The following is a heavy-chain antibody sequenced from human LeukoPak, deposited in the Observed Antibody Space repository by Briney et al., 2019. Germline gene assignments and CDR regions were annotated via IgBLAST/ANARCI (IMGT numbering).Heavy chain of an antibody. J-gene: IGHJ3*02. D-gene: IGHD2-15*01. V-gene: IGHV4-34*01. Sequence: SETLSLTCAVYGGSFSGYYWSWIRQPPGKGLEWIGEINHSGSTNYNPSLKSRVTISVDTSKNQFSLKLSSVTAADTAVYYCAGSGGYHGIAFDIWGQGTMVTVSS. CDR1: GGSFSGYY. CDR2: INHSGST. CDR3: AGSGGYHGIAFDI.